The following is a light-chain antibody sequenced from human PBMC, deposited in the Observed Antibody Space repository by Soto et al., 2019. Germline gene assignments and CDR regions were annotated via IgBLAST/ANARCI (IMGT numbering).Light chain of an antibody. J-gene: IGKJ1*01. CDR1: ESLSASNY. CDR2: GAS. CDR3: QQYGSSPPWT. V-gene: IGKV3-20*01. Sequence: EIVLTQSPDTLSLSPGERATLSCRASESLSASNYLAWYQQKPGQAPRLLIYGASSRAADIPDRFSGSGSVTDFTLTISRLEPEDFAVYICQQYGSSPPWTFGQGTTVEIK.